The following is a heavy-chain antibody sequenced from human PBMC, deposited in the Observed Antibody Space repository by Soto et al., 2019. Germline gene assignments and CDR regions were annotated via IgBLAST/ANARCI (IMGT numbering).Heavy chain of an antibody. J-gene: IGHJ5*02. D-gene: IGHD3-3*01. CDR2: INHSGST. CDR1: GGSFSGYY. CDR3: ARFGVRFLEWLLSWRGVGRTSNWFDP. V-gene: IGHV4-34*01. Sequence: PSETLSLTCAVYGGSFSGYYWSWIRQPPGKGLEWIGEINHSGSTNYNPSLKSRVTISVDTSKNQFSLKLSSVTAADTAVYYCARFGVRFLEWLLSWRGVGRTSNWFDPWGQGTLVTVSS.